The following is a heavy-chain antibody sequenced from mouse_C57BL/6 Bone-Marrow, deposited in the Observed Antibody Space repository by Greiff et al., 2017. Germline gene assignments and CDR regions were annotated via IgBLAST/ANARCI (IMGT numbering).Heavy chain of an antibody. Sequence: VQLKQSGAELVRPGASVKLSCTASGFNIKDYYMHWVKQRPEQGLEWIGRIDPEDGDTEYAPKFQGKATMTADTSSNTAYMQLSSLTSEDTAVYDCITGGYSNYVFDWDFDVWGTGTTVTVSS. CDR3: ITGGYSNYVFDWDFDV. J-gene: IGHJ1*03. CDR1: GFNIKDYY. CDR2: IDPEDGDT. V-gene: IGHV14-1*01. D-gene: IGHD2-5*01.